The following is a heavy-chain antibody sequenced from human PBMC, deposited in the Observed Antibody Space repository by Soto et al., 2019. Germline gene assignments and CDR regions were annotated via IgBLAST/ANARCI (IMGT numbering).Heavy chain of an antibody. J-gene: IGHJ4*02. CDR3: ARDVI. Sequence: EVQLVESGGGLVQPGGSQRLSCAASGFSFSSFWMSWDRQAPGKGLEWVAAIKEDGSEKNYVDSVRGRFTISRDNAKNSLYLQMNSLRADDTAVYYCARDVIWGQGSLVTVSS. CDR2: IKEDGSEK. V-gene: IGHV3-7*05. CDR1: GFSFSSFW.